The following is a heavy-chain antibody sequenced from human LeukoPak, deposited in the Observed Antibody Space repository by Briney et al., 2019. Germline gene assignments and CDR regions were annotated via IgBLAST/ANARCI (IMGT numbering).Heavy chain of an antibody. CDR1: GYSFTSYW. V-gene: IGHV5-51*01. Sequence: GESLQISCQGSGYSFTSYWIGWVRQMPGKGLEWMGIIYPGDSDTRYSPSFQGQVTISADKSISTAYLQWSSLKASDTAMYYCARAGCSGGSCYYPLNYWGQGTLVTVSS. CDR3: ARAGCSGGSCYYPLNY. CDR2: IYPGDSDT. J-gene: IGHJ4*02. D-gene: IGHD2-15*01.